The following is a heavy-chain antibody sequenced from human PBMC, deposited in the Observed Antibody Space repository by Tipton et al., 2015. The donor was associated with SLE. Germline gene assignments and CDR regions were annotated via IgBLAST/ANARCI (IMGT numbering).Heavy chain of an antibody. Sequence: QLVQSGAEVKKPGASVKVSCKASGYTFTDYYIHWVRQAPGQGLEWMGWINPNSDDTHYAPKFQGRVTMTRDTSISTAHMELSRLRSDDTAVYYCARAGFSGSYFPTWGQGTLVTVSS. J-gene: IGHJ5*02. CDR1: GYTFTDYY. CDR2: INPNSDDT. V-gene: IGHV1-2*02. CDR3: ARAGFSGSYFPT. D-gene: IGHD1-26*01.